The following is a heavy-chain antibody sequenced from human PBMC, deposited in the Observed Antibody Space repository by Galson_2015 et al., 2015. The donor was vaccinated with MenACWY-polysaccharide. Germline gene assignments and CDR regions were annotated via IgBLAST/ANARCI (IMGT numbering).Heavy chain of an antibody. CDR1: GFSFSAYG. D-gene: IGHD4/OR15-4a*01. V-gene: IGHV3-23*01. J-gene: IGHJ4*02. CDR3: AKVGPRSSWTMGLDY. CDR2: SGSGSGR. Sequence: SLKLSCAASGFSFSAYGMNWVRQAPGRGLECVSGSGSGSGRYNADSVKDRFTVSRDNSKNTLYLQMNNLRTEDTAVYYCAKVGPRSSWTMGLDYWGQGTLVTVSS.